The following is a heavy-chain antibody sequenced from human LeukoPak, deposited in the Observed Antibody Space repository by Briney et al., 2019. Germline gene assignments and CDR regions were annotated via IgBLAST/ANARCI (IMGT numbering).Heavy chain of an antibody. D-gene: IGHD1-26*01. CDR1: GFTFSSYA. CDR2: ITSGSSYI. V-gene: IGHV3-21*01. Sequence: SGGSLRLSCAASGFTFSSYAMNWVRQAPGKGLEWVSSITSGSSYIYYADSVKGRFTISRDNAKNSLYLQMNSLRAEDTAVYYCARDPYSGSYGNYYYYFMDVWGKGTTVTISS. J-gene: IGHJ6*03. CDR3: ARDPYSGSYGNYYYYFMDV.